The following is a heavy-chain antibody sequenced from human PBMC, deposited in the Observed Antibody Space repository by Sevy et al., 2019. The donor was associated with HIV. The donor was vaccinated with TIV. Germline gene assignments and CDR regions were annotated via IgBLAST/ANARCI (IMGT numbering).Heavy chain of an antibody. CDR3: ARASSGYCSSTSCYGGNWFDP. Sequence: GGSLRLSCAASGFTFSSYSMNWVRQAPGKGLEWVSSISSSSSYIYYADSVKGRFTISRDNAKNPLYLQMNSLRAEDTAVYYCARASSGYCSSTSCYGGNWFDPWGQGTLVTVSS. CDR2: ISSSSSYI. V-gene: IGHV3-21*01. D-gene: IGHD2-2*01. J-gene: IGHJ5*02. CDR1: GFTFSSYS.